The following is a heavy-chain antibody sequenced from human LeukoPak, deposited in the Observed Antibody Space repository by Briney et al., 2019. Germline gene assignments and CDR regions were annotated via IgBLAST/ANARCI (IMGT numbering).Heavy chain of an antibody. J-gene: IGHJ4*02. CDR1: GYSISSGYY. Sequence: PSETLSLTCAVSGYSISSGYYWGWIRQPPGKGLEWSGSIYHSGSTYYNPSLRSRVTISIESSENQFSLKLSSVTAADTAVYYCARQYCSSTSCPFGYWGQGTLVTVSS. V-gene: IGHV4-38-2*01. D-gene: IGHD2-2*01. CDR3: ARQYCSSTSCPFGY. CDR2: IYHSGST.